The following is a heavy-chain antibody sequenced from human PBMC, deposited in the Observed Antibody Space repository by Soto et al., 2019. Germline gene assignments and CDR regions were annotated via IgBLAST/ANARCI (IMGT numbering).Heavy chain of an antibody. CDR2: ISYDGSNT. CDR3: VKDRLVEVPAGPKFFEIY. J-gene: IGHJ4*02. CDR1: GFTFSSYA. D-gene: IGHD2-2*01. V-gene: IGHV3-30-3*01. Sequence: PGGSLRLSCAASGFTFSSYAMHWVRQAPGKGLEWVAVISYDGSNTYYADSVKGRFTISRDNSKNTLYLQMNSLRDEDTAVYYCVKDRLVEVPAGPKFFEIYWGQGILVTVSS.